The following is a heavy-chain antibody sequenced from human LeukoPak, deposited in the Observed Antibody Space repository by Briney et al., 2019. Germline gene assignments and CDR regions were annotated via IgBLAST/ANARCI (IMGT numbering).Heavy chain of an antibody. CDR2: ISRMGVTT. J-gene: IGHJ4*02. D-gene: IGHD2-2*01. CDR3: AKEEVPNDY. CDR1: GFTLNSNA. Sequence: PGGSLRLSCAVSGFTLNSNAMCWVRQAPEKGLEWVSGISRMGVTTYYADSVKGRFTISRDTYKNTLYLQMNTLRPEDTAVYYCAKEEVPNDYWGQGTLVTVSS. V-gene: IGHV3-23*01.